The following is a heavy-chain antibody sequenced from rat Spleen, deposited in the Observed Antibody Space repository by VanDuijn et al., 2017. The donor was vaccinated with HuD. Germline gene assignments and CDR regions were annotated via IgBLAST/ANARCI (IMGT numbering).Heavy chain of an antibody. CDR1: GFTFSMFG. Sequence: EVQLVDHGGGLVQPGRSLKLSCAPSGFTFSMFGMAWVRQVPTKGLEWVASIGAGGGNTYYRDSVKGRFTISRDNAKNTLYLQVDSLRSEDTATYYCARETGYKSYFDYWGQGVMVTVSS. CDR2: IGAGGGNT. V-gene: IGHV5S13*01. D-gene: IGHD1-4*01. CDR3: ARETGYKSYFDY. J-gene: IGHJ2*01.